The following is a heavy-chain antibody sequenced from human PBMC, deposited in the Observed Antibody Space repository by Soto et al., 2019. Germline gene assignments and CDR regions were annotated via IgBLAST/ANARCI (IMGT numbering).Heavy chain of an antibody. V-gene: IGHV1-69*13. CDR3: AREPNSSGWYWFDP. Sequence: EASVKVSCKAPGGTFSSYAISWVRQAPGQGLEWMGGIIPIFGTANYAQKFQGRVTITADESTSTAYMELSSLRSEDPAVYYCAREPNSSGWYWFDPWGQGTLVTVSS. CDR2: IIPIFGTA. J-gene: IGHJ5*02. CDR1: GGTFSSYA. D-gene: IGHD6-19*01.